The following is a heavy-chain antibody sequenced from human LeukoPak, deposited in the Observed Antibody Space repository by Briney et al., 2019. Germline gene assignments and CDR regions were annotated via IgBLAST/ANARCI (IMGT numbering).Heavy chain of an antibody. CDR3: ARQIRYDSSGSYGIDP. Sequence: GGSLRLSCAASGFTFSSYAMSWVRQAPGKGLEWVSAISGSGGSTYYADSVKGRFTISRDNSKNTLYLQMNSLRAEDTAVYYCARQIRYDSSGSYGIDPWGQGTLVTVSS. D-gene: IGHD3-22*01. V-gene: IGHV3-23*01. CDR2: ISGSGGST. J-gene: IGHJ5*02. CDR1: GFTFSSYA.